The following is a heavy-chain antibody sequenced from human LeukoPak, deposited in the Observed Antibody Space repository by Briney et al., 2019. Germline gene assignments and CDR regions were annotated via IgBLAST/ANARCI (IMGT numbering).Heavy chain of an antibody. Sequence: SETLSLTCTVSGGPISSSSYYWGWIRQPPGKGLEWIGSIYYSGSTYYNPSLKSRVTISVDTSKNQFSLKLSSVTAADAAVYYCGKHWAGSSGSYNDVFDFGGQGTMVPVSS. CDR1: GGPISSSSYY. V-gene: IGHV4-39*01. CDR2: IYYSGST. J-gene: IGHJ3*01. CDR3: GKHWAGSSGSYNDVFDF. D-gene: IGHD1-26*01.